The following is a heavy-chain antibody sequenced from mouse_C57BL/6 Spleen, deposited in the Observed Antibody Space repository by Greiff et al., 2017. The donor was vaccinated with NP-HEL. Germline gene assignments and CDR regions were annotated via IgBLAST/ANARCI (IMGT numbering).Heavy chain of an antibody. D-gene: IGHD2-4*01. J-gene: IGHJ3*01. V-gene: IGHV1-55*01. CDR1: GYTFTSYW. CDR3: ARWGYYEGWIAY. Sequence: QVQLQQPGAELVKPGASVKMSCKASGYTFTSYWITWVKQRPGQGLEWIGDIYPGSGSTNYNETFKSKATLTVDTSSSTAYMQLSSLTSEDSAVDYCARWGYYEGWIAYWGQGTLVTVSA. CDR2: IYPGSGST.